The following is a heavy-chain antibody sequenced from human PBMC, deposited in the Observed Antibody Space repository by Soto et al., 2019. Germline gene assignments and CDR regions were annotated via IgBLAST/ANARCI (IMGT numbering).Heavy chain of an antibody. J-gene: IGHJ6*02. Sequence: ASVKVSCKASGGTFSSYAISWVRQAPGQGLEWMGGITPIFGTANYAQKFQGRVTITADESTSTAYMELSSLRSEDTAVYYCATPGGITIFGVVTALNDYYYYGMDVWGQGTTVTVSS. D-gene: IGHD3-3*01. CDR3: ATPGGITIFGVVTALNDYYYYGMDV. V-gene: IGHV1-69*13. CDR2: ITPIFGTA. CDR1: GGTFSSYA.